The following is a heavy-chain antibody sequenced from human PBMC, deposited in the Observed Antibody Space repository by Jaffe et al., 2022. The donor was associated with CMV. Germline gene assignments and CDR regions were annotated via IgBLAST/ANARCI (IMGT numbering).Heavy chain of an antibody. CDR2: IYYSGST. Sequence: QVQLQMSGPGLVKPSETLSLTCIVSGDSISGYYWSWIRQPPGKGLEWIGCIYYSGSTDYNPSLRSRVTISVDMSKKQFSLRLTSVTAADTALYYCAGGAPYSGSPFDYWGQGTLVTVSS. CDR3: AGGAPYSGSPFDY. V-gene: IGHV4-59*01. CDR1: GDSISGYY. J-gene: IGHJ4*02. D-gene: IGHD1-26*01.